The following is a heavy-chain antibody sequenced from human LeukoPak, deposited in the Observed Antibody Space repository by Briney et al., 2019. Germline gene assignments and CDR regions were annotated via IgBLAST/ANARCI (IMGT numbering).Heavy chain of an antibody. Sequence: SETLSLTCAVYGGSFSGYYWSWIRQPPGKGLEWIGTIYYSGSTYYNPSLKSRVTISVDTSKNQFSLKLSSVTAADTAVYYCASVSPGSSIYYYYYMDVWGKGTTVTVSS. D-gene: IGHD5/OR15-5a*01. V-gene: IGHV4-34*01. CDR2: IYYSGST. CDR1: GGSFSGYY. CDR3: ASVSPGSSIYYYYYMDV. J-gene: IGHJ6*03.